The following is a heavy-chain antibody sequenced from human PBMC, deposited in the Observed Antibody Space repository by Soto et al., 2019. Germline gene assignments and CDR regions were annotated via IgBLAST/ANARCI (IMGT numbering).Heavy chain of an antibody. J-gene: IGHJ4*02. CDR2: ISSSSSYI. Sequence: GGSLRLSCAASGFTFGSYSMNWVRQAPGKGLEWVSSISSSSSYIYYADSVKGRFTISRDNAKNSLYLQMNSLRAEDTAVYYCARGGYYYDSSGYYLDYWGQGTLVTVSS. CDR3: ARGGYYYDSSGYYLDY. CDR1: GFTFGSYS. V-gene: IGHV3-21*01. D-gene: IGHD3-22*01.